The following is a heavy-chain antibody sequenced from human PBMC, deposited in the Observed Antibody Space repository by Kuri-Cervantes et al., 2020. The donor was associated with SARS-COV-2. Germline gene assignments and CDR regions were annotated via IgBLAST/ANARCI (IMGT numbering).Heavy chain of an antibody. J-gene: IGHJ3*02. D-gene: IGHD2-2*02. CDR1: GGALNTYNW. CDR2: IFHDGST. V-gene: IGHV4-4*02. Sequence: SQTLSLTCVVSGGALNTYNWWTWVRQSPGKGLQWIGEIFHDGSTKFNPSLSLRGRVTMSLDKSKNHFSLNLTSVTAADTAVYYCARESTYTFDIWGQGTLVTVSS. CDR3: ARESTYTFDI.